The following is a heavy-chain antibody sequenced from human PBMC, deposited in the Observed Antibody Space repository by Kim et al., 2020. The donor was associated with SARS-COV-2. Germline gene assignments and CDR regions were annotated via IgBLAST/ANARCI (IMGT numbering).Heavy chain of an antibody. Sequence: YYADSVKARFAIARDNSKNTLYLQVTSLPADDSAVYYCAKSGNWHFAYWGQGTPVSVSS. J-gene: IGHJ4*02. V-gene: IGHV3-30*02. D-gene: IGHD1-1*01. CDR3: AKSGNWHFAY.